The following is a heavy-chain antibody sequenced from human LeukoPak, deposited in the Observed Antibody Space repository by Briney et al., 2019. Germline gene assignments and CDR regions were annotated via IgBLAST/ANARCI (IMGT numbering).Heavy chain of an antibody. Sequence: SETLSLTCAVYGGSFSGYYWSWIRQPPGKGLEWIGEINHSGSTNYNPSLKSRVTISVDTSKNQFSLKLSSVTAADTAVYYCARGRLTRLYHYYYGMDVWGQGTTVTVSS. CDR3: ARGRLTRLYHYYYGMDV. J-gene: IGHJ6*02. D-gene: IGHD4/OR15-4a*01. V-gene: IGHV4-34*01. CDR1: GGSFSGYY. CDR2: INHSGST.